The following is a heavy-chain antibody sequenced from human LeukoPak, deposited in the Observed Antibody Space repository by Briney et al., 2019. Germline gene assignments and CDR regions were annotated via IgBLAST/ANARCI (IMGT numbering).Heavy chain of an antibody. CDR1: GFTFSSYG. D-gene: IGHD6-13*01. Sequence: GRSLRLSCAASGFTFSSYGMHWVRQAPGKGLEWVAFIRYDGSNKYYADSVKGRFTISRDNSKNTLYLQMNSLRAEDTAVYYCAKEIAAALGLDYWGQGTLVTVSS. CDR3: AKEIAAALGLDY. J-gene: IGHJ4*02. V-gene: IGHV3-30*02. CDR2: IRYDGSNK.